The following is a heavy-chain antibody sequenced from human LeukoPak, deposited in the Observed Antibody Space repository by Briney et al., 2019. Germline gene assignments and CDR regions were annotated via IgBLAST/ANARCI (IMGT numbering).Heavy chain of an antibody. D-gene: IGHD2-15*01. J-gene: IGHJ5*02. CDR3: ARDKGIAATWRNWFDP. V-gene: IGHV3-30-3*01. CDR1: GFTFSSYA. Sequence: GGSLRLSCAASGFTFSSYAMHWVRQAPGKGVEGVAVISYDGSNKYYADSVKGRFTISRDHSKTTLSLQMNSLRADDTAVYYCARDKGIAATWRNWFDPWGQGTLVTVSS. CDR2: ISYDGSNK.